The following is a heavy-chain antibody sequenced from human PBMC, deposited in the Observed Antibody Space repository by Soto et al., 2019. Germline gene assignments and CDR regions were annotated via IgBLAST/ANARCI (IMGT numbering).Heavy chain of an antibody. V-gene: IGHV4-59*01. Sequence: SETLSLTCTVSGGSISSYYWSGSRQPPGQGLEWIGYIYYSGSTNYNPSLKSRVTISVDTSKNQFSLKLSSVTAADTAVYYCARGPGRIAAAGTRGWFDPWGQGTLVTVSS. J-gene: IGHJ5*02. D-gene: IGHD6-13*01. CDR3: ARGPGRIAAAGTRGWFDP. CDR1: GGSISSYY. CDR2: IYYSGST.